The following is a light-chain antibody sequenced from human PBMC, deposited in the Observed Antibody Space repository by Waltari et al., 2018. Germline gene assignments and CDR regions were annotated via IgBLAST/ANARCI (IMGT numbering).Light chain of an antibody. CDR3: MQGSHWPYS. CDR1: QSLVHSNGGTF. J-gene: IGKJ2*03. Sequence: DVVLTQSPLSLPVTLGQAASISCGSSQSLVHSNGGTFLSWFHQRPGQSPRRLIYKISNRDSGVPDRFSGSGSGPDFTLKISRVEAEDVGVYYCMQGSHWPYSFGQGTKLEIK. CDR2: KIS. V-gene: IGKV2-30*02.